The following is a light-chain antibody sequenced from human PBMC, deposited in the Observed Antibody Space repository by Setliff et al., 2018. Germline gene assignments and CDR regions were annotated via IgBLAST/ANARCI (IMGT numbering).Light chain of an antibody. J-gene: IGLJ3*02. CDR2: EVS. V-gene: IGLV2-23*02. Sequence: SSLTQPASASGSPGQSITISCTGTSSDVGSYNLVSWYQQHPGKAPKLMIYEVSKRPSGVPNRFSGSKSGNTASLTISGLQAEDEADYYCCSYAGSSTLGVFGGGTKGTVL. CDR1: SSDVGSYNL. CDR3: CSYAGSSTLGV.